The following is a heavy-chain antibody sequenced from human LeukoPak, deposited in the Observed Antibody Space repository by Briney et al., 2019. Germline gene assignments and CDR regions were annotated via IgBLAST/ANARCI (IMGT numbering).Heavy chain of an antibody. CDR3: ARPRGDKERILFDY. CDR2: IRQDGSEK. D-gene: IGHD2-15*01. Sequence: GGSLRLSCAASGFTFSIYWMSWVRQAPGKGLEWVANIRQDGSEKYYVDSVKGRFTISRDNAKNSLYLQMNSLRAEDTAIYYCARPRGDKERILFDYWGQGTLVTVSS. J-gene: IGHJ4*02. CDR1: GFTFSIYW. V-gene: IGHV3-7*01.